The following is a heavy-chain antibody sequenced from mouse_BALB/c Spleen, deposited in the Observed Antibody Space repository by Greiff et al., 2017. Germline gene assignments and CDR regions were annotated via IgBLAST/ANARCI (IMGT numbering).Heavy chain of an antibody. Sequence: EVNVVESGGGLVQPGGSRKLSCAASGFTFSSFGMHWVRQAPEKGLEWVAYISSGSSTIYYADTVKGRFTISRDNPKNTLFLQMTSLRSEDTAMYYCARRNGSSYVDWYFDVWGAGTTVTVSS. CDR2: ISSGSSTI. D-gene: IGHD1-1*01. V-gene: IGHV5-17*02. J-gene: IGHJ1*01. CDR3: ARRNGSSYVDWYFDV. CDR1: GFTFSSFG.